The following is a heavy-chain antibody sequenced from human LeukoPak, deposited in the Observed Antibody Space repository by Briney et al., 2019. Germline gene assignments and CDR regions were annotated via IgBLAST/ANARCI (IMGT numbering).Heavy chain of an antibody. CDR2: MSYDGST. J-gene: IGHJ5*01. D-gene: IGHD6-6*01. Sequence: PSETLTLTCGVSGYSIGSGYFWAWIRQPPGKGLEWIGSMSYDGSTQYNPSLQSRVTISGDTSKNKFSLKLSSLTAADTAVYHCARASIAGVGNETPSYRFDSWGQGRLGTVSS. V-gene: IGHV4-38-2*01. CDR1: GYSIGSGYF. CDR3: ARASIAGVGNETPSYRFDS.